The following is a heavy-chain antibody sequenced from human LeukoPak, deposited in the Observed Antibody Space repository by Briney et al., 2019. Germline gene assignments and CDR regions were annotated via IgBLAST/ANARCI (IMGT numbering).Heavy chain of an antibody. D-gene: IGHD4-17*01. CDR1: GFTFSSYW. V-gene: IGHV3-74*01. CDR2: INSDGSST. CDR3: AKDQYGEAFDI. Sequence: PGGSLRLSCAASGFTFSSYWMHWVRQAPGKGLVWVSRINSDGSSTSYADSVKGRFTISRDNSKNTLYLQMNSLRAEDTAVYYCAKDQYGEAFDIWSPGTMVTVSS. J-gene: IGHJ3*02.